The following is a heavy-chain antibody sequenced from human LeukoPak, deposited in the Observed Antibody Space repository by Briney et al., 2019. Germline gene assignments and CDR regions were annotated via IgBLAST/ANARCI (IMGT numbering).Heavy chain of an antibody. J-gene: IGHJ4*02. V-gene: IGHV3-20*04. CDR1: GFTFDDYG. CDR3: ARVTYSGYDLKESGFDY. D-gene: IGHD5-12*01. Sequence: GGSLRLSCAASGFTFDDYGMSWVRQAPGKGLEWVSGINWNGGSTGYADSEKGRLTISRDNAKNSLYLQMNSLKAEDTALYYCARVTYSGYDLKESGFDYWGQGTLVTVSS. CDR2: INWNGGST.